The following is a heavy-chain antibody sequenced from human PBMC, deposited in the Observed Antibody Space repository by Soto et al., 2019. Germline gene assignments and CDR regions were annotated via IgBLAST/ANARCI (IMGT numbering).Heavy chain of an antibody. J-gene: IGHJ6*02. Sequence: GGSLSLSCAASGFTFSSYAMSWVGQAPGKGLEWVSAISGSGGSTYYADSVKGRFTISRDNSKNTLYLQMNSLRAEDTAVYYCAKGRRNYYGMDVWGQGTTVTVSS. V-gene: IGHV3-23*01. D-gene: IGHD6-25*01. CDR1: GFTFSSYA. CDR3: AKGRRNYYGMDV. CDR2: ISGSGGST.